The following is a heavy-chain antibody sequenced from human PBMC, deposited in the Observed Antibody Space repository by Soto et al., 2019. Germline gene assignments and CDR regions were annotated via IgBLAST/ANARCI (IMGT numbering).Heavy chain of an antibody. J-gene: IGHJ5*02. D-gene: IGHD3-22*01. CDR2: IYPGDSDT. CDR1: GYSFTSYW. Sequence: GESLKISCKGSGYSFTSYWIGWVRQMPGKGLEWMGIIYPGDSDTRYSPSFQGQVTISADKSISTTYLQWSSLKASDTAMYYCARQKGGIEAYYYDSSGYPPPWFDPWGQGTLVTVSS. V-gene: IGHV5-51*01. CDR3: ARQKGGIEAYYYDSSGYPPPWFDP.